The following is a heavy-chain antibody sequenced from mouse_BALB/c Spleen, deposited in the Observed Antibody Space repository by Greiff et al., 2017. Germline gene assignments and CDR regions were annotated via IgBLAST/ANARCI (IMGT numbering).Heavy chain of an antibody. CDR2: ISYSGST. V-gene: IGHV3-2*02. D-gene: IGHD3-1*01. CDR1: GYSITSDYA. Sequence: EVMLVESGPGLVKPSQSLSLTCTVTGYSITSDYAWHWIRQFPGNKLEWMGYISYSGSTSYNPSLKSRISITRDTSKNQFFLQLNSVTTEDTATYYCARDSGYPLWFAYWGQGTLVTVSA. CDR3: ARDSGYPLWFAY. J-gene: IGHJ3*01.